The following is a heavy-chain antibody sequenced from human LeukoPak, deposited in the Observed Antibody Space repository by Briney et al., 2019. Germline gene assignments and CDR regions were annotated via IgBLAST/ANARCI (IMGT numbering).Heavy chain of an antibody. J-gene: IGHJ4*02. D-gene: IGHD3-22*01. Sequence: PGGSLRLSCAASGFTSSSYGMHWVRQAPGQGLEWVSAISDNSGNTYYADSVKGRFTISRDNSKNTLYLQMNSLRAEDTAVYYCARVGGYYYDSSGYYQDPEFDYWGQGTLVTVSS. CDR2: ISDNSGNT. V-gene: IGHV3-23*01. CDR3: ARVGGYYYDSSGYYQDPEFDY. CDR1: GFTSSSYG.